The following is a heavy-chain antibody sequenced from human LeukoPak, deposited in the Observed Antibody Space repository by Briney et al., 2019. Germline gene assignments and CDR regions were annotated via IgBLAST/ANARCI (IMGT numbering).Heavy chain of an antibody. Sequence: STETLSLTCTVSDGSISSYYWSWIRQPPGKGLEWIGYIYYSGSTNYNPSLKSRVTISVDTSKNQFSLKLSSVTAADTAVYYCARGMAALYGGHFDYWGQGTLVTVSS. V-gene: IGHV4-59*01. CDR2: IYYSGST. CDR1: DGSISSYY. D-gene: IGHD4-23*01. CDR3: ARGMAALYGGHFDY. J-gene: IGHJ4*02.